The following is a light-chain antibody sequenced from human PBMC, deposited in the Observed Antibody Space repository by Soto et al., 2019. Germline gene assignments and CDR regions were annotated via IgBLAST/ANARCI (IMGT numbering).Light chain of an antibody. CDR3: QQLDSYPRT. V-gene: IGKV1-39*01. CDR1: QTISRN. J-gene: IGKJ3*01. CDR2: AAS. Sequence: DIQMTQSPSSLSASVGDRFTIPCRASQTISRNLNWYQQKPGKAPKLLIYAASSLQSGVPSRFSGSGSGTDFTLTISSLQPDDFATYYCQQLDSYPRTFGPGTKVDI.